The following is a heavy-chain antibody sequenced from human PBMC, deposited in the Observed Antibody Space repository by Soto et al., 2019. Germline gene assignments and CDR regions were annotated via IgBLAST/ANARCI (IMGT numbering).Heavy chain of an antibody. V-gene: IGHV3-30*04. CDR1: RFTFSTYP. CDR3: AAEDYYDNSAPNDY. J-gene: IGHJ4*02. Sequence: PGGSLRLACAASRFTFSTYPMHWVRQAPGKGLDWVSLISYDGRHKYYADSVKGRFTISRDNSKNTLYLQMNSLKTDDTAVYYCAAEDYYDNSAPNDYWGQGTLLTVSS. D-gene: IGHD3-22*01. CDR2: ISYDGRHK.